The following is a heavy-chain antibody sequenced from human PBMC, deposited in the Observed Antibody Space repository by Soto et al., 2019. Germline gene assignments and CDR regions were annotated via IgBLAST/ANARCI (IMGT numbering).Heavy chain of an antibody. CDR3: ATESTYYYDSSGPRPFDY. CDR2: FDPEDGET. Sequence: ASVKVSCKVSGYTLTELSMHWGRQARGKGLEWMGGFDPEDGETIYAQKFQGRVTMTEDTSTDTAYMELSSLRSEDTAVYYCATESTYYYDSSGPRPFDYWGQGTLVTVSS. V-gene: IGHV1-24*01. D-gene: IGHD3-22*01. CDR1: GYTLTELS. J-gene: IGHJ4*02.